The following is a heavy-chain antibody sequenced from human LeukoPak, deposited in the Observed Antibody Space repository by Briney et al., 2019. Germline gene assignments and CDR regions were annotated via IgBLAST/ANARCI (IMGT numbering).Heavy chain of an antibody. V-gene: IGHV4-59*01. J-gene: IGHJ6*02. D-gene: IGHD3-10*01. CDR3: ARSGGGYYYGMDV. CDR2: IYYNERT. CDR1: GGSISSYY. Sequence: SETLSLTCTDSGGSISSYYWSWIRQPPGKGLEWIGYIYYNERTNYNPALKSRVTISVDTSKNQFSLKLSSVTAADTAVYYCARSGGGYYYGMDVWGQGTTVTVSS.